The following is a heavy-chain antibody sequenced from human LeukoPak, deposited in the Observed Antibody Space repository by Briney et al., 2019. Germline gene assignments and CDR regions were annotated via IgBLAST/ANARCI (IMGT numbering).Heavy chain of an antibody. CDR1: GYTFTSYG. CDR2: ISAYNGNT. Sequence: GASVKVSCTASGYTFTSYGISWVRQAPGQGLEWMGWISAYNGNTNYAQKLQGRVAMTTDTSTSTAYMELRSLRSDDTAVYYCARIACSGWCETIDYWGQGTLVTVSS. J-gene: IGHJ4*02. D-gene: IGHD6-19*01. V-gene: IGHV1-18*01. CDR3: ARIACSGWCETIDY.